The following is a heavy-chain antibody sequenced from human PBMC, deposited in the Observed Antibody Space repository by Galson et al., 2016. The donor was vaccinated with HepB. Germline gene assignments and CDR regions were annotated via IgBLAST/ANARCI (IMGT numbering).Heavy chain of an antibody. Sequence: PLSLTCTVSGDSISNSDSWWTWVRQPPGKGLEWIGFIYYSGNTYYNPSLKSRLTISIDTSKKQSKKQFSLNLSSVTAADTAVYYCASYFVQSWGGSDAFDTWGQGTLVTVSS. J-gene: IGHJ3*02. V-gene: IGHV4-30-4*01. D-gene: IGHD3-9*01. CDR3: ASYFVQSWGGSDAFDT. CDR2: IYYSGNT. CDR1: GDSISNSDSW.